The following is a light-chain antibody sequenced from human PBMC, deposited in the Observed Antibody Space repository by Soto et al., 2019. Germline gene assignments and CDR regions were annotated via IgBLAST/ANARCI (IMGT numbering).Light chain of an antibody. Sequence: EIVLTQSPGTLSLSPGERATLSCWASQSVSFSYLAWYQQKPGQAPRLVIYGASSRAAGIPNRFSGSGSGTDFTLTFSRLEPEDFAVYYCQQYGSSPGTFGQGTRLEIK. CDR2: GAS. V-gene: IGKV3-20*01. CDR1: QSVSFSY. CDR3: QQYGSSPGT. J-gene: IGKJ2*01.